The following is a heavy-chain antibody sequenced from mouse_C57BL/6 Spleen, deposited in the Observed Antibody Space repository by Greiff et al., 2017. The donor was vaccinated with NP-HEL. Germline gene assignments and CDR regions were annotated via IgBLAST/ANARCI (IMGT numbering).Heavy chain of an antibody. Sequence: QVQLQQSGAELARPGASVKMSCKASGYTFTSYTMHWVKQRPGQGLEWIGYINPSSGYTKYNQKFKDKATLTADKSSSTAYMQLSRLTSEDSAVYYCARGTGYFDVWGTGTTVTVSS. V-gene: IGHV1-4*01. J-gene: IGHJ1*03. CDR3: ARGTGYFDV. CDR2: INPSSGYT. CDR1: GYTFTSYT.